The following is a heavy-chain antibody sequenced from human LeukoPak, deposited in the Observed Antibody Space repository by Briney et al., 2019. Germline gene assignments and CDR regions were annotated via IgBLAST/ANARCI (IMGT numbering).Heavy chain of an antibody. CDR3: ARGQIAVAGSHFDY. CDR1: GGTFSSYA. CDR2: IIPIFGTA. Sequence: GSSVKVSCKASGGTFSSYAISWVRQAPGQGLEWMGRIIPIFGTANYAQKFQGRVTITTDESTSTAYMELSSPRSEDTVVYYCARGQIAVAGSHFDYWGQGTLVTVSS. J-gene: IGHJ4*02. D-gene: IGHD6-19*01. V-gene: IGHV1-69*05.